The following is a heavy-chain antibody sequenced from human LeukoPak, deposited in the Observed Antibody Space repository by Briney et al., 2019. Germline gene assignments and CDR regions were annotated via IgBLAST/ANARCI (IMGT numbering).Heavy chain of an antibody. CDR3: ARDNTYGSFDS. Sequence: GGSLRLSCVASGFTFSRYWMHWVRQAPGKGLMWVSHINGDGSSTTYAGSVKGRFTISRDNAKNTLYLHMISLRAEDTAVYYCARDNTYGSFDSWGQGTLVTVSS. V-gene: IGHV3-74*01. J-gene: IGHJ4*02. CDR2: INGDGSST. D-gene: IGHD1-26*01. CDR1: GFTFSRYW.